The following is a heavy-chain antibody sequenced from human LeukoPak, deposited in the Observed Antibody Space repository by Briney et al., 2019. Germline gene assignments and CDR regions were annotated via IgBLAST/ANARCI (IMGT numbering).Heavy chain of an antibody. CDR2: ISAYNGNT. Sequence: ASVKVPRKASGGTFSSYAISWVRQAPGQGLEWMGWISAYNGNTNYAQKLQGRVTMTTDTSTSTAYMELRSLRSDDTAVYYCARDRRDIVVVPAAPGWFDPWGQGTLVTVSS. V-gene: IGHV1-18*01. CDR3: ARDRRDIVVVPAAPGWFDP. D-gene: IGHD2-2*01. J-gene: IGHJ5*02. CDR1: GGTFSSYA.